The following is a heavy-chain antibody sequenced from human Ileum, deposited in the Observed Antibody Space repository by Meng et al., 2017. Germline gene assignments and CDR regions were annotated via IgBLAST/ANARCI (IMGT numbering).Heavy chain of an antibody. Sequence: QVQLQESGLGLVKPSETLSLTCSVSGGFISNYYWSWIRQPPGKGLEWIGYNDYYGSTNYNPSLKSRVTISVDTSKNQFSLKLTSVTAADTAVYYCARRTSTRDSKFDPWGQGTLVTV. CDR2: NDYYGST. CDR1: GGFISNYY. J-gene: IGHJ5*02. CDR3: ARRTSTRDSKFDP. D-gene: IGHD2-2*01. V-gene: IGHV4-59*08.